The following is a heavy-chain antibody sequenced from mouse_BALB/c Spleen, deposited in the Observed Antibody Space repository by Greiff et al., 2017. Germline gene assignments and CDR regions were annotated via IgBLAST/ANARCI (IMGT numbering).Heavy chain of an antibody. D-gene: IGHD4-1*01. V-gene: IGHV3-1*02. CDR2: IHYSGST. CDR3: ARKGGRTGTEYAMDD. CDR1: GYSITSGYS. Sequence: VQLKESGPDLVKPSQSLSLTCTVTGYSITSGYSWHWIRQFPGNKLEWMGYIHYSGSTNYNPSLKCRISITRDTSKNQFFLQLNSVTTEDTATYYGARKGGRTGTEYAMDDWGQGTSVTVSS. J-gene: IGHJ4*01.